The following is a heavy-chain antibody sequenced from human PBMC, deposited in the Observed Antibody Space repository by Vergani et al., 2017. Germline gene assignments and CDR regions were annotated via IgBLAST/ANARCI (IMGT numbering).Heavy chain of an antibody. CDR2: LSTTGGATHA. D-gene: IGHD6-13*01. V-gene: IGHV4-59*02. Sequence: QAQLQESGPGLVKPSETLSLTCHVFGVSVTDYNCNWIRQAPWKGLEWIGSLSTTGGATHASHNPSLKSRVSISVDTSKSQFSLRLTAVTAEDSAIYYCAGDTHSWQRADRWGQGLLVSVSS. CDR1: GVSVTDYN. CDR3: AGDTHSWQRADR. J-gene: IGHJ5*02.